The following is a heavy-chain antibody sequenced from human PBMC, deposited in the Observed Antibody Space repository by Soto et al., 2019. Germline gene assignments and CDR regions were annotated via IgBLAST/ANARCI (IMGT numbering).Heavy chain of an antibody. J-gene: IGHJ1*01. CDR2: ISGYNGNA. CDR3: ARGMGGGATTGPLKH. D-gene: IGHD1-26*01. V-gene: IGHV1-18*01. Sequence: ASVKVSCKASGYTFSSHGIIWVRQAPGQGLEWMGWISGYNGNAKYAQRFQGRVTMTTDTSTSTAYMELRSLRSDDTAVYYCARGMGGGATTGPLKHWGQVTMVTVYS. CDR1: GYTFSSHG.